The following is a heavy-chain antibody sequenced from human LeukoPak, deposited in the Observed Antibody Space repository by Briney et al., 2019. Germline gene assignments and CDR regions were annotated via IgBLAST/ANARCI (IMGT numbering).Heavy chain of an antibody. J-gene: IGHJ5*02. V-gene: IGHV5-51*01. CDR3: AASPGYSSSWYSWFDP. CDR1: GYSFTSYW. Sequence: GESLKISCKGSGYSFTSYWIGWVRQMPGKGLEWMGIIYPGDSDTRYSPSFQGQVTISAEKSISTAYLQWSSLKASDTAMYYCAASPGYSSSWYSWFDPWGQGTLVTVSS. CDR2: IYPGDSDT. D-gene: IGHD6-13*01.